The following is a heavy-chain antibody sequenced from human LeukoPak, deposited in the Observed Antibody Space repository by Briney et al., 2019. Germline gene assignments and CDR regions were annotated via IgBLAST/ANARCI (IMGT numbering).Heavy chain of an antibody. CDR2: INPNSGGT. Sequence: ASVKVSCKASGYTFTGYYMHWMRQAPGQGLEWMGWINPNSGGTNYAQKFQGRVTMTRDTSISTAYMELSRLRSDDTAVYYCARDLRVVVPEGPMDVWGKGTTVTVSS. CDR1: GYTFTGYY. D-gene: IGHD2-2*01. CDR3: ARDLRVVVPEGPMDV. J-gene: IGHJ6*03. V-gene: IGHV1-2*02.